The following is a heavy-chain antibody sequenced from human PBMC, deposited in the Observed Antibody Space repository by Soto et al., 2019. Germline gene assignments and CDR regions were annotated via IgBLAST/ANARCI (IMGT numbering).Heavy chain of an antibody. CDR1: GFTFSSYA. CDR3: ANALDNVMEVAATGSDY. J-gene: IGHJ4*02. D-gene: IGHD2-15*01. CDR2: ISGSGGST. V-gene: IGHV3-23*01. Sequence: GGSLRLSCAASGFTFSSYAMSWVRQAQGKGLEWVSAISGSGGSTYYADSVKGRFTISRDNSKNTLYLQMNSLRDEDTAVYYFANALDNVMEVAATGSDYWGKGTLVTVSS.